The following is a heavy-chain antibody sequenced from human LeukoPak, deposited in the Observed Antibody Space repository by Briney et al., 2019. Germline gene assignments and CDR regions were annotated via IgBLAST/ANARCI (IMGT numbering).Heavy chain of an antibody. CDR1: GYTFTSHA. D-gene: IGHD6-19*01. CDR3: ARGIGQWLAQYYFDY. J-gene: IGHJ4*02. V-gene: IGHV1-3*01. CDR2: INAGNGNT. Sequence: ASVKVSCKASGYTFTSHAMHWVRQAPGQRLEWMGWINAGNGNTKYSQKFQGRVTITRDTSASTAYMEPSSLRSEDTAVYYCARGIGQWLAQYYFDYWGQGTLVTVSS.